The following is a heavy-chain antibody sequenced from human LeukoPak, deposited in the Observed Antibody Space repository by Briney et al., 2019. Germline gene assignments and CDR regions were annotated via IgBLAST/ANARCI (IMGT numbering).Heavy chain of an antibody. Sequence: PGGSLRLSCAASGFTFSNYAMVWVRQAPGKGLEWVSAITGSSGTRDYADSVKGRFTISRDNSKNILYLQMNSLRGEDTAVYYCGKDPNGDYIGAFEFQRGGQGTLVTVSA. CDR3: GKDPNGDYIGAFEFQR. CDR2: ITGSSGTR. J-gene: IGHJ1*01. D-gene: IGHD4-17*01. CDR1: GFTFSNYA. V-gene: IGHV3-23*01.